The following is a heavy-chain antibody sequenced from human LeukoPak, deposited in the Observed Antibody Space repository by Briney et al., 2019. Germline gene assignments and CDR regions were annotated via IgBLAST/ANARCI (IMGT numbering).Heavy chain of an antibody. D-gene: IGHD5-18*01. V-gene: IGHV3-48*03. CDR2: ISSSGSTI. CDR3: ARDLRGRIQLWNPWYYYGMDV. CDR1: GFTFSSYE. J-gene: IGHJ6*02. Sequence: GGSLRLSCAASGFTFSSYEMNGVRQAPGKGLEWVSYISSSGSTIYYADSVKGRFTISRDNAKNSLYLQMNSLRAEDTAVYYCARDLRGRIQLWNPWYYYGMDVWGQGTTVTVSS.